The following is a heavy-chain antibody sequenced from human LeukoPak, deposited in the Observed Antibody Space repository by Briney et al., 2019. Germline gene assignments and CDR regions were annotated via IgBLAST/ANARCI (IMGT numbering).Heavy chain of an antibody. J-gene: IGHJ4*02. Sequence: SETLSLTCTGSGGSISSYYWSWIRQPPGKGLEWIGYIYYSGSTNYNPSLKSRVTISVDTSKNQFSLKLSSVTAADTAVYYCARDSGSYFFDYWGQGPLVTVSS. V-gene: IGHV4-59*01. CDR2: IYYSGST. CDR1: GGSISSYY. CDR3: ARDSGSYFFDY. D-gene: IGHD1-26*01.